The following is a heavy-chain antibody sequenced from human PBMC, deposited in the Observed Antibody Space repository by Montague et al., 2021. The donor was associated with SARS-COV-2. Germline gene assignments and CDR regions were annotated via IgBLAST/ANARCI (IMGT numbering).Heavy chain of an antibody. CDR1: GGSVSSSSYY. J-gene: IGHJ4*01. CDR3: AGSSRGNQERGDY. D-gene: IGHD3-16*01. CDR2: VSDSGST. V-gene: IGHV4-39*07. Sequence: SETLSLTCSVSGGSVSSSSYYWGWIRQPRGKVLEWIGTVSDSGSTSYNPSLKSRVTISVDTPTNQFSLKMSSVTAADTAVEYCAGSSRGNQERGDYWGHGTLVTVSS.